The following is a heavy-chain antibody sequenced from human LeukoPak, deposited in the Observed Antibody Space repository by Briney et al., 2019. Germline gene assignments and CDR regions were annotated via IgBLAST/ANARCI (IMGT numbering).Heavy chain of an antibody. Sequence: SETLSLTCTVSGYSINSGYYWSWIRQPPGKGLEWIGYIYYSGSTNYNPSLKSRVTISVDTSKNQFSLKLSSVTAADTAVYYCARGSFIFDYWGQGTLVTVSS. J-gene: IGHJ4*02. CDR2: IYYSGST. CDR3: ARGSFIFDY. CDR1: GYSINSGYY. V-gene: IGHV4-61*01.